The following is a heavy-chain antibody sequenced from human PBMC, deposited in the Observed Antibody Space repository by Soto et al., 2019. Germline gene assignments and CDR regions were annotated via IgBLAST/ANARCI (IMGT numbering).Heavy chain of an antibody. D-gene: IGHD6-19*01. CDR3: ARYDSGRFGYGFDY. V-gene: IGHV4-39*01. J-gene: IGHJ4*02. CDR2: IYYSVNT. Sequence: SETLSLTCTVSASSISSSNYHWGWIRQPPGKGLEWIGNIYYSVNTYYNPSLKSRVTISVDTSKNQFSLKLRSVTAADTAVYYCARYDSGRFGYGFDYWGQGTLVTVSS. CDR1: ASSISSSNYH.